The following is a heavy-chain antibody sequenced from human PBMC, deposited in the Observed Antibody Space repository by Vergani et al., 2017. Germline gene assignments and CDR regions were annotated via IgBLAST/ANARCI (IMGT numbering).Heavy chain of an antibody. D-gene: IGHD1-26*01. CDR2: IRYAGNDK. CDR1: GFKFNSYG. J-gene: IGHJ4*02. CDR3: TRAELSDF. Sequence: QVQLVESGGGVVQPGRSLRLSCTASGFKFNSYGMHWVRQAPGKGLEWIALIRYAGNDKYYADSVKGRFTVSRDNFQNTLFLQMDSLRVEDTATYYCTRAELSDFWGQGTLVTVSS. V-gene: IGHV3-33*01.